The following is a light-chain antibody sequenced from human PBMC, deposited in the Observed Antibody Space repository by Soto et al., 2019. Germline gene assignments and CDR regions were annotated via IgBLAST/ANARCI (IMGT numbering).Light chain of an antibody. CDR1: QSVRSN. CDR2: GAS. CDR3: HHYSNWPRT. Sequence: EIVMTQSPATLSVSPGQRANLSCRASQSVRSNLAWYQKKPGQPPRLLIYGASARATGIPGRFSGSGSGAEFTLTISSLQSEDFAVYYCHHYSNWPRTFGQGTKVEIK. V-gene: IGKV3-15*01. J-gene: IGKJ1*01.